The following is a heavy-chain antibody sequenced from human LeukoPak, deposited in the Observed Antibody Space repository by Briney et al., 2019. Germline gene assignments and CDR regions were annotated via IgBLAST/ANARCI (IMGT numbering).Heavy chain of an antibody. CDR1: GYTFTSYY. CDR2: INPSGGST. J-gene: IGHJ4*02. D-gene: IGHD3-9*01. V-gene: IGHV1-46*01. Sequence: GASVKVSCKASGYTFTSYYMHWVRQAPGQGLEWMGIINPSGGSTSYAQKFQGRVTMTRDTSTSTVYMELSSLRSEDTAVYYCASGAGGDHDILTGYDLDYWGQGTLVTVSS. CDR3: ASGAGGDHDILTGYDLDY.